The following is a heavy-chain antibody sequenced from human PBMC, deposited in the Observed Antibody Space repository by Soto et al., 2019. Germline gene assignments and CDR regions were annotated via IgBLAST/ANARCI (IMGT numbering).Heavy chain of an antibody. D-gene: IGHD6-13*01. CDR3: ARGSGAAAGTY. CDR1: GGTFSRYA. J-gene: IGHJ4*02. V-gene: IGHV1-69*13. Sequence: EASVKVSCKASGGTFSRYAISWVRQAPGQGLEWMEGIIPIFGTANYAQKFQGRVTINADESKSTAYMELSSLISEDTAVYSCARGSGAAAGTYWGKGTLVTVSS. CDR2: IIPIFGTA.